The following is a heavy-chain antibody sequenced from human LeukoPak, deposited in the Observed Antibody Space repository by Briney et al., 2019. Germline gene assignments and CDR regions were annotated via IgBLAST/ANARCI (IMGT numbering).Heavy chain of an antibody. CDR1: GGSFSGYY. CDR2: INHSGST. Sequence: SETLSLTCAVYGGSFSGYYWSWIRQPPGKGLEWIGEINHSGSTNYNPSLKSRVTISVDTSKNQFSLKLSSVTAADTAVYYCARHWENGYYDSSGYPNYGMDVWGQGTTVTVSS. CDR3: ARHWENGYYDSSGYPNYGMDV. J-gene: IGHJ6*02. D-gene: IGHD3-22*01. V-gene: IGHV4-34*01.